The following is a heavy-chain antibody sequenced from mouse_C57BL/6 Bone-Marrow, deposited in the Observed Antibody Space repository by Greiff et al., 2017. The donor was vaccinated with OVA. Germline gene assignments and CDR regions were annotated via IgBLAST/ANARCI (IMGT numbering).Heavy chain of an antibody. J-gene: IGHJ2*01. CDR1: GYTFTSYW. V-gene: IGHV1-59*01. D-gene: IGHD1-1*01. CDR3: AKDDYGSSYGLYYFDY. CDR2: IDPSDSYT. Sequence: VQLQQPGAELVRPGTSVKLSCKASGYTFTSYWMHWVKQRPGQGLEWIGVIDPSDSYTNYNQKFKGKATLTVDTSSSTAYMQLSSLTSEDSEVYYCAKDDYGSSYGLYYFDYWGQGTTLTVSS.